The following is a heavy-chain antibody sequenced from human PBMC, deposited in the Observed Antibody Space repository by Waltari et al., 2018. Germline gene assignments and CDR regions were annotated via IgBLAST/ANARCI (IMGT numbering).Heavy chain of an antibody. CDR1: GYTFTGYS. Sequence: QVQLVQSGAEVKKPGASVKVSCKASGYTFTGYSMHWVRQAPGQGLEWMGWIKDGNGNTKESQEFQGRVTITRDTSASTAYMELSSLRSEDMAVYYCARGGIAARRYFDYWGQGTLVTVSS. J-gene: IGHJ4*02. V-gene: IGHV1-3*03. CDR2: IKDGNGNT. D-gene: IGHD6-6*01. CDR3: ARGGIAARRYFDY.